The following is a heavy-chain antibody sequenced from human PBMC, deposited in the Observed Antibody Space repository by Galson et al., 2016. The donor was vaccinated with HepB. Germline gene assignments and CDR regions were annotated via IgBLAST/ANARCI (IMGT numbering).Heavy chain of an antibody. V-gene: IGHV4-39*01. J-gene: IGHJ4*02. CDR1: AGSTNSTDYY. CDR3: AKYTASPVGAVDC. Sequence: SQSLSPTCTVSAGSTNSTDYYCGWVRQPPGKGLEWLASIHHTWITHNNPSLKSPLTITVDTSKSQFSLKLSSVTAADTAFYYCAKYTASPVGAVDCWGQGTLVIVSS. CDR2: IHHTWIT. D-gene: IGHD2-21*02.